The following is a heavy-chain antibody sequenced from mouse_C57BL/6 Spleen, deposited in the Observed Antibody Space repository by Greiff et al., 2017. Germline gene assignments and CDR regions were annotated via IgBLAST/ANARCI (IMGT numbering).Heavy chain of an antibody. J-gene: IGHJ3*01. CDR3: ASYDGYSSCFAY. Sequence: QVHVKQSGTELVKPGASVKLSCKASGYTFTSYWMHWVKQRPGQGLEWIGNINPSNGGTNYNEKFKSKATLTVDKSSSTAYMQLSSLTSEYSAVYYCASYDGYSSCFAYWGQGTLVTVSA. CDR1: GYTFTSYW. CDR2: INPSNGGT. V-gene: IGHV1-53*01. D-gene: IGHD2-3*01.